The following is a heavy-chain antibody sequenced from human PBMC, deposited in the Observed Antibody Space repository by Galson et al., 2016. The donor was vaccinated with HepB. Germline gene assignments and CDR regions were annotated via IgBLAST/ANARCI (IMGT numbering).Heavy chain of an antibody. CDR2: IYDSGTT. Sequence: TLSLTCTVSGGSISSGDHFWSWIRQPPGKGLEWIGYIYDSGTTHYNPSLKSRVTISDDRSQNQFSLRLTSATAADTAVYYCTRDLFSYSGHEIRAYDIWGQGAKVTVSS. CDR3: TRDLFSYSGHEIRAYDI. V-gene: IGHV4-30-4*01. D-gene: IGHD1-26*01. J-gene: IGHJ3*02. CDR1: GGSISSGDHF.